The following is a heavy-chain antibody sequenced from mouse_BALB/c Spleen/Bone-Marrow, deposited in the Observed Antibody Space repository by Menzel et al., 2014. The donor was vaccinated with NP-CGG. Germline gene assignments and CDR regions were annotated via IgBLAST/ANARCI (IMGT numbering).Heavy chain of an antibody. D-gene: IGHD2-3*01. Sequence: QVQLQQSGAELVKPGASVKLSCKSSGYTFTSYWTHWVKQRPGQGLEWIGEIIPSNGRTNYNEKFKSKATLTVDKSSNTAYMQLSSLTSEDSAVYYCARWLLQYFDVWGAGTTVTVSS. J-gene: IGHJ1*01. CDR1: GYTFTSYW. V-gene: IGHV1S81*02. CDR3: ARWLLQYFDV. CDR2: IIPSNGRT.